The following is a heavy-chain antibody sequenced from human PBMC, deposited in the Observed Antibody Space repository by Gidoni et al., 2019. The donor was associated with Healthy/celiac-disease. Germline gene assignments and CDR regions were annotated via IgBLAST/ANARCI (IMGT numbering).Heavy chain of an antibody. D-gene: IGHD3-10*01. CDR2: IYYSGST. Sequence: QLQLQESGPGLVKPSETLSLTCTVSGGSISSSSYYWGWIRQPPGKGLEWIGSIYYSGSTYYNPSLKRRVTISVDTSKNQFSLKLSSVTAADTAVYYCARHSKGSYYFDYWGQGTLVTVSS. J-gene: IGHJ4*02. CDR1: GGSISSSSYY. V-gene: IGHV4-39*01. CDR3: ARHSKGSYYFDY.